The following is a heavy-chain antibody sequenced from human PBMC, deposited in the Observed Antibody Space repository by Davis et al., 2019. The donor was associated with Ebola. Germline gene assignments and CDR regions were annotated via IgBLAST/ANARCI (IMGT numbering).Heavy chain of an antibody. Sequence: ASVKVSCKASGYTFTSYGISWVRQAPGQGLEWMGWISAYNGNTNYAQKLQGRVTMTTDTSTSTAYMELRSLRSDDTAVYYCVRGLLQQWLAPFDYWGQGTLVTVSS. J-gene: IGHJ4*02. CDR3: VRGLLQQWLAPFDY. CDR2: ISAYNGNT. V-gene: IGHV1-18*01. CDR1: GYTFTSYG. D-gene: IGHD6-19*01.